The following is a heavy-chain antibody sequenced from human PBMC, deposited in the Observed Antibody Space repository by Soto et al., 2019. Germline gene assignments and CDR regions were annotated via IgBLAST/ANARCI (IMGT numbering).Heavy chain of an antibody. CDR2: ISGSGGST. CDR3: AKVSDYGKSYYYYYYMDV. CDR1: GFTFSSYA. D-gene: IGHD4-17*01. J-gene: IGHJ6*03. Sequence: GGSLRLPCAASGFTFSSYAMSWVRQAPGKGLEWVSAISGSGGSTYYADSVKGRFTISRDNSKNTLYLQMNSLRAEDTAVYYCAKVSDYGKSYYYYYYMDVWGKGTTVTVSS. V-gene: IGHV3-23*01.